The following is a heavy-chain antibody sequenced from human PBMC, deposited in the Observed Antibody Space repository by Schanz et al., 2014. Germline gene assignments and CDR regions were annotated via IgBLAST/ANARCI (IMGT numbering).Heavy chain of an antibody. CDR2: MYINSGST. D-gene: IGHD5-12*01. J-gene: IGHJ3*01. CDR3: ARDGGRDGYNLAFDV. V-gene: IGHV3-23*04. CDR1: GYTFAMYD. Sequence: VQLVQSGSELKKPGASVKVSCKASGYTFAMYDMNWVRQAPGKGLEWISSMYINSGSTQYADSVKGRFIISRDSSKNTLFLQMNSLRAEDTAVYFCARDGGRDGYNLAFDVWGQGTLVTVSS.